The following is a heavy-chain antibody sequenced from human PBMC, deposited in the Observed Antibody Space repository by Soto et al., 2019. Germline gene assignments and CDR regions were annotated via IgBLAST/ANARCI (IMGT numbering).Heavy chain of an antibody. Sequence: EVQLVESGGGLVQPGRSLRLSCAASGFTFDDYAMHWVRQAPGKGLEWVSGISWNSGSIGYADSVKGRFTISRDNAKNSLYLQMNSLRAEDTALYYCAKDISVGYGYCISTSCYGDAFDIWGQGTMVTVSS. CDR2: ISWNSGSI. CDR3: AKDISVGYGYCISTSCYGDAFDI. D-gene: IGHD2-2*01. V-gene: IGHV3-9*01. CDR1: GFTFDDYA. J-gene: IGHJ3*02.